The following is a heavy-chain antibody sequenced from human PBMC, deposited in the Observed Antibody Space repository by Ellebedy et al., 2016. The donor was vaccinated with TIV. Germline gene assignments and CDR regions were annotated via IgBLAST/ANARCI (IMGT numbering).Heavy chain of an antibody. V-gene: IGHV3-7*01. J-gene: IGHJ4*03. CDR1: GFTFSDYW. D-gene: IGHD3-10*01. CDR2: IKQDGSEK. CDR3: ARDQGWAYPGSTRFDY. Sequence: PGESLKISCAASGFTFSDYWMSRVRQAPGKGLEWVANIKQDGSEKWYVDSVKGRFTISRDNAKNSLYLQMSSLRAEDTAVYYCARDQGWAYPGSTRFDYWGQGTLVTVSS.